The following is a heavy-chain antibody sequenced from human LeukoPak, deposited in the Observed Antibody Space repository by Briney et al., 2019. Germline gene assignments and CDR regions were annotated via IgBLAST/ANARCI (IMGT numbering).Heavy chain of an antibody. CDR3: ARDLDGVAVSWFDP. D-gene: IGHD2-15*01. Sequence: ASVKVSCKASGYTFTSYGISWVRQAPGQGLEWMGWISAYNGNTNYAQKLQGRVTMTTDTSTSTAYMELRSLRSDDTAVYYCARDLDGVAVSWFDPWGQGTLVTVSS. V-gene: IGHV1-18*01. J-gene: IGHJ5*02. CDR2: ISAYNGNT. CDR1: GYTFTSYG.